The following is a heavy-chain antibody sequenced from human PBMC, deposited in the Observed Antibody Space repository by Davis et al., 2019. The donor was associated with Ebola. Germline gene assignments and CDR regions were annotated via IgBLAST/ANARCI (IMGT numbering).Heavy chain of an antibody. Sequence: SETLSLTCTVSGGSVSSGCYYWSWIRQPSGKGLEWIGYIYYSGSTNYNPSLKSRVTISVDTSKNQFSLKLSSVTAADTAVYYCARRRITIFGVVIGTGIRGGMDVWGQGTTVTVSS. CDR2: IYYSGST. V-gene: IGHV4-61*01. J-gene: IGHJ6*02. D-gene: IGHD3-3*01. CDR3: ARRRITIFGVVIGTGIRGGMDV. CDR1: GGSVSSGCYY.